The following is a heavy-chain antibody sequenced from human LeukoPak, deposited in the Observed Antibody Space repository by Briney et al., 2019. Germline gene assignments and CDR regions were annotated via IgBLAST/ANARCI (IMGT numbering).Heavy chain of an antibody. Sequence: KSGGSLRLSCAASGFIFSNYGMNWVRQAPGKGLEWVSSISSSSSYIYYADSVKGRFTISRDNAKNSLYLQMNSLRAEDTAVYYCAREGLSITARAFDYWGQGTLVTVSS. CDR2: ISSSSSYI. CDR1: GFIFSNYG. J-gene: IGHJ4*02. CDR3: AREGLSITARAFDY. V-gene: IGHV3-21*01. D-gene: IGHD6-6*01.